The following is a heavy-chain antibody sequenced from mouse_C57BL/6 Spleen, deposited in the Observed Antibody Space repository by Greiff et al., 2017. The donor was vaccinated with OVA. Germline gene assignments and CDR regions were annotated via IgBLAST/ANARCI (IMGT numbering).Heavy chain of an antibody. V-gene: IGHV2-6*01. CDR1: GFSLTSYG. CDR2: IWGVGST. D-gene: IGHD1-1*01. Sequence: VKVVQSGPGLVAPSPSLSITCTVSGFSLTSYGVDWVRQSPGKGLEWLGGIWGVGSTNYNSALKSRLSISKDNSKSQVILKMNRRQTDDTAMYYCARDSNYAMDHWGQGTSVTVSS. J-gene: IGHJ4*01. CDR3: ARDSNYAMDH.